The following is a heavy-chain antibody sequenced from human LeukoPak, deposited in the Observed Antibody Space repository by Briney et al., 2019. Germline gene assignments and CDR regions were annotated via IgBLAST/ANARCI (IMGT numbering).Heavy chain of an antibody. D-gene: IGHD2-8*01. J-gene: IGHJ6*03. Sequence: PGGSLRLSCAASGFTFSSYAMSWVRQAPGKGLEWVSAISGSGGSTYYADSVKGRFTISRDNSKNTLYLQMNSLRAEDTAVYYCAKQMGLLYYHYMDVWGKGTTVTVSS. CDR3: AKQMGLLYYHYMDV. V-gene: IGHV3-23*01. CDR2: ISGSGGST. CDR1: GFTFSSYA.